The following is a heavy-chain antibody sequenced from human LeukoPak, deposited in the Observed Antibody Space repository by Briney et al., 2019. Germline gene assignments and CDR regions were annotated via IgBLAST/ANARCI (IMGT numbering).Heavy chain of an antibody. CDR1: GGTFSSYA. CDR2: IIPIFGTA. J-gene: IGHJ4*02. V-gene: IGHV1-69*13. D-gene: IGHD1-26*01. CDR3: ASLGVGATMGVGD. Sequence: ASVKVSCKASGGTFSSYAISWVRQAPGQGLEWMGGIIPIFGTANYAQKFQGRVTITADESTSTAYMELSSLRSEDTAVYYCASLGVGATMGVGDWGQGTLVTVSS.